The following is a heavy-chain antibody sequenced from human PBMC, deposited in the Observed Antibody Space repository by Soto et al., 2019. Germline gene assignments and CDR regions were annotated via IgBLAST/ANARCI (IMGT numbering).Heavy chain of an antibody. D-gene: IGHD1-1*01. CDR1: GFTFSSYG. V-gene: IGHV3-30*18. Sequence: HPGGSLRLSCAASGFTFSSYGMHWVRQAPGKGLEWVAVISYDVSNKFYADSVKGRFTISRDNSKNTLYLQMNSLRAEDTAVYYCAKDSLTTTLLYYYGMDVWGQGTTVTVSS. CDR2: ISYDVSNK. J-gene: IGHJ6*02. CDR3: AKDSLTTTLLYYYGMDV.